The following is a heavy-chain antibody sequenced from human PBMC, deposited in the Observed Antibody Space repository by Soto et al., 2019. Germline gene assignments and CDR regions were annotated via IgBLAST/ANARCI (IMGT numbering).Heavy chain of an antibody. Sequence: EVQLVESGGGLVQPGGSLKLSCAASGFTFSGSAMHWVRQASGKGLEWVGRIRSKANSYATAYAASVKGRFTISRDDSKNTAYLQMNSLKTEDTAVYYCTSFLPGGAFDLWGQGTMVTVSS. CDR3: TSFLPGGAFDL. V-gene: IGHV3-73*01. J-gene: IGHJ3*01. CDR2: IRSKANSYAT. CDR1: GFTFSGSA.